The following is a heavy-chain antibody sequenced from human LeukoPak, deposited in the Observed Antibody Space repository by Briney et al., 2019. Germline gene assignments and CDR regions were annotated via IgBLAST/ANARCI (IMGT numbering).Heavy chain of an antibody. CDR2: ISTSSSYI. CDR3: ARDWVVRSGWDHDAFAI. CDR1: GFTLSSYS. D-gene: IGHD6-19*01. J-gene: IGHJ3*02. V-gene: IGHV3-21*01. Sequence: PGGSLRLSCAASGFTLSSYSMNWVRQAPGKGLEWGSSISTSSSYIYYADSVKGRFTISRDNAKNSLYLQMNSLRAEDTAVYYCARDWVVRSGWDHDAFAIWGQGTMVTVSS.